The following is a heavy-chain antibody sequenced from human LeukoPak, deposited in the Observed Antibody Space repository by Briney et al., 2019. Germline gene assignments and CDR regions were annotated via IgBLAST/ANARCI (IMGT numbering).Heavy chain of an antibody. Sequence: SETLSLTCTVSGGSINSYYWSWIRQPPGKGLEWIGYIHYSGSTNYNPSLKSRVTMSIDTSKNQSSLRLSSVTAADTAVYYCARSYGSGNYYRYFDYWGQGTLVTVSS. CDR3: ARSYGSGNYYRYFDY. J-gene: IGHJ4*02. V-gene: IGHV4-59*01. CDR1: GGSINSYY. D-gene: IGHD3-10*01. CDR2: IHYSGST.